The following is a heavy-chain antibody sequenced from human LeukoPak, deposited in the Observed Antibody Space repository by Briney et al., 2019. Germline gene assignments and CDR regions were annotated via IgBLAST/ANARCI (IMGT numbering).Heavy chain of an antibody. CDR2: IKLDENQK. CDR1: GFNFNIYW. CDR3: ARHATWAFDS. D-gene: IGHD7-27*01. V-gene: IGHV3-7*01. J-gene: IGHJ5*01. Sequence: GGSLRLSCATSGFNFNIYWMTWVRQAPGKGLEWVANIKLDENQKEYADSVEGRFTISRDNAKHSVYLQMNNLRADDTALYYCARHATWAFDSWGQGTLVTVSS.